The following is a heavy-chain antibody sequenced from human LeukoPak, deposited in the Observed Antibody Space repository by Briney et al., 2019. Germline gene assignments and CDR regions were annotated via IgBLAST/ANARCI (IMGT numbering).Heavy chain of an antibody. CDR1: GFTFGDYA. V-gene: IGHV3-49*04. Sequence: GGSLRLSCTASGFTFGDYAMSWVRQAPGKGLEWVGFIRSKAYGGTTEYAPSVKGRFTISRDDSKSIAYLQMNSLKTEDTAVYYCTKGITGTIVDFWGQGTLVTVSS. CDR2: IRSKAYGGTT. CDR3: TKGITGTIVDF. J-gene: IGHJ4*02. D-gene: IGHD1-7*01.